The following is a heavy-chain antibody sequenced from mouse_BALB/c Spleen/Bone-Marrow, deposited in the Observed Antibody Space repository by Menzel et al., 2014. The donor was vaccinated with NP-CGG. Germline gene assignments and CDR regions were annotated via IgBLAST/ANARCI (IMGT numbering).Heavy chain of an antibody. CDR2: ISNGGGST. D-gene: IGHD2-14*01. CDR3: ARHAEVRRDAMDY. Sequence: EVQVVESGGGLVQPGGSLKLSCAPSGFTFSDYYMYWVRQTPEKRLEWVAYISNGGGSTYYPDTVKGRFTISRDNAKNTLYLQMSRLKSEDTAMYYCARHAEVRRDAMDYWGQGTSVTVSS. V-gene: IGHV5-12*01. CDR1: GFTFSDYY. J-gene: IGHJ4*01.